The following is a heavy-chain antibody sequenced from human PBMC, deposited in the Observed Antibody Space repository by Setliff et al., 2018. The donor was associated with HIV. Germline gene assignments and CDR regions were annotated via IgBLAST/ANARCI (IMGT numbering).Heavy chain of an antibody. CDR3: ARGLRYFDWLSPTYFDY. Sequence: SGPTLVNPTETLTLTCTVSGFSLSNARMGVSWIRQPPGKALEWLAHIFSNDEKSYSTSLKSRLTISKDTSKSQVVLTMTNMDPVDTATYYCARGLRYFDWLSPTYFDYWGQGTLVTAPQ. V-gene: IGHV2-26*01. J-gene: IGHJ4*02. CDR1: GFSLSNARMG. CDR2: IFSNDEK. D-gene: IGHD3-9*01.